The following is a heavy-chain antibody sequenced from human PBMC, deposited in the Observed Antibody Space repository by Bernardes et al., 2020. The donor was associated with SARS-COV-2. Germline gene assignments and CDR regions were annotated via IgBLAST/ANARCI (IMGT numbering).Heavy chain of an antibody. V-gene: IGHV3-7*03. CDR2: IKKDGSEI. CDR1: GFTFNTFW. J-gene: IGHJ1*01. D-gene: IGHD6-19*01. CDR3: AGSTGWSGEGGY. Sequence: GGSLRLSCVASGFTFNTFWMNLFRQAPGKGLEWVANIKKDGSEIYYVDSVKGRFTISRDNAKNSVYLQMDSLRVDDTATYYCAGSTGWSGEGGYWGQGTLVTVSS.